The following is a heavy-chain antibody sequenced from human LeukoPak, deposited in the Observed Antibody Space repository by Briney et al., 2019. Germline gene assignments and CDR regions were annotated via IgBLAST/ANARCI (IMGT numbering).Heavy chain of an antibody. D-gene: IGHD3-3*01. CDR1: GFTFSSYS. Sequence: GGSLSLSCAASGFTFSSYSMNWVRQAPGKGLEWVSSISSSSSYIYYADSVKGRFTISRDNAKNSLYLQMNSLRAEDTAVYYCARDGVLRFLEWYPNWFDPWGQGTLVTVSS. CDR2: ISSSSSYI. CDR3: ARDGVLRFLEWYPNWFDP. J-gene: IGHJ5*02. V-gene: IGHV3-21*01.